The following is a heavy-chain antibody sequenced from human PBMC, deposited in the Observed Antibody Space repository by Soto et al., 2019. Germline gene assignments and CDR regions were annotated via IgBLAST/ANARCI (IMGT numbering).Heavy chain of an antibody. CDR2: IYYSGST. V-gene: IGHV4-31*03. Sequence: VQLQESGPGLVKPSQTLSLTCTVSGGSINSGGYYWSWIRQHPGMGLEWIGYIYYSGSTHYNPSLQRRVTMSVDTSKHQFSLKLSSVTAADTAIYHCARGGKTMIVVGYLDYWGQGTLVTVSS. CDR1: GGSINSGGYY. D-gene: IGHD3-22*01. J-gene: IGHJ4*02. CDR3: ARGGKTMIVVGYLDY.